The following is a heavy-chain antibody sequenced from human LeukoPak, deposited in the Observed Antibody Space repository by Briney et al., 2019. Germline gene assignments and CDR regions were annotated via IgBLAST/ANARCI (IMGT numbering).Heavy chain of an antibody. CDR2: INHSGST. V-gene: IGHV4-34*01. CDR1: GGSFSGYY. J-gene: IGHJ4*02. CDR3: ARALDFWRVFDY. Sequence: SETLSLTCAAYGGSFSGYYWSWIRQPPGKGLEWIGEINHSGSTNYNPSLKSRVTISVDTSKNQFSLKLSSVTAADTAVYYCARALDFWRVFDYWGQGTLVTVSS. D-gene: IGHD3/OR15-3a*01.